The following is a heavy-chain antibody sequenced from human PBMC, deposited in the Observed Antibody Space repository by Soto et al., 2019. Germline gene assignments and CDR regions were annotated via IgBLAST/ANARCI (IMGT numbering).Heavy chain of an antibody. V-gene: IGHV1-46*03. D-gene: IGHD6-19*01. J-gene: IGHJ5*02. CDR2: INPSGGST. CDR3: AIAVAGYNWFDP. CDR1: GNTVPNYA. Sequence: ASVKVSCKASGNTVPNYAIHWVRQAPGQGPEWMGIINPSGGSTSYAQKFQGRVTMTRDRSTSTVYMELSSLRSEDTAVYYCAIAVAGYNWFDPWGQGTLVTVSS.